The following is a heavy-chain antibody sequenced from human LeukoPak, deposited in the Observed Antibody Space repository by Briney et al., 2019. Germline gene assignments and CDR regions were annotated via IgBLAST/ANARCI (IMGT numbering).Heavy chain of an antibody. CDR1: GFXFSTYC. CDR3: ARFRYDSSGYYLSRFDP. Sequence: GGSLRLSCVASGFXFSTYCMSWVRQAPGKGLEWVANIRQDGNEKYYVDSVKGRLTVSRDNAKNSLYLQMNSLRAEDTAVYYCARFRYDSSGYYLSRFDPWGPGTLVTVSS. J-gene: IGHJ5*02. CDR2: IRQDGNEK. V-gene: IGHV3-7*05. D-gene: IGHD3-22*01.